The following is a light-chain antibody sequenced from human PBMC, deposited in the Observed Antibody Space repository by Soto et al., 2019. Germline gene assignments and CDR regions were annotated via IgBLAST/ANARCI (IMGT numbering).Light chain of an antibody. CDR3: AALDDSLNGEVV. CDR1: SSNIGSNS. J-gene: IGLJ2*01. CDR2: STN. V-gene: IGLV1-44*01. Sequence: QSVLTQPPSASGTPGQRVTISCAGSSSNIGSNSVNWYQHLPGTAPKLLIYSTNQRPSGVPDRFSGSKSDTSASLAISVLQSEDEADYYCAALDDSLNGEVVFGGGTKLTVL.